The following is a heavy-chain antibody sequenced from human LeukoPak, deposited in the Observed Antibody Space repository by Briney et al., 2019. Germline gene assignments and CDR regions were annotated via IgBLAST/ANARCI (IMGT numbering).Heavy chain of an antibody. Sequence: PSETLSLTCAVYGGSFSGYYWSWIRQPPGKGLELIGEINHSGSTNYNPSLKSRVTISVDTSKNQFSLKLSSVTAADTAVYYCARVVPAANYYYYMDVWGKGTTVTISS. CDR1: GGSFSGYY. CDR2: INHSGST. J-gene: IGHJ6*03. D-gene: IGHD2-2*01. CDR3: ARVVPAANYYYYMDV. V-gene: IGHV4-34*01.